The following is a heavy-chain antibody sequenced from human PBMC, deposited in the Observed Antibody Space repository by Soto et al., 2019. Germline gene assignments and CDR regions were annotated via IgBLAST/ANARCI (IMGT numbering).Heavy chain of an antibody. Sequence: ASVKVSCKTSGYTFTGYYMHWVRQAPGQGLEWMGWINPNNGDTNYAQNFQGRVTMTRDTSISTASMELSRLRSDDTAVYSCARTKSYYDSSGPFGSWGQGFLVTVAS. D-gene: IGHD3-22*01. J-gene: IGHJ4*02. CDR1: GYTFTGYY. CDR2: INPNNGDT. CDR3: ARTKSYYDSSGPFGS. V-gene: IGHV1-2*02.